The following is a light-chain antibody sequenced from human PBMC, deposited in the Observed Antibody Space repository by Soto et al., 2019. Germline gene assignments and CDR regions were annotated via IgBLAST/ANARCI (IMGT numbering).Light chain of an antibody. V-gene: IGKV1-39*01. CDR1: QSIHIF. J-gene: IGKJ1*01. CDR3: QQSYNTPVT. CDR2: AAS. Sequence: DIQMTQSPSSLSASVRDRVTITCRASQSIHIFLNWYQQKPGKAPNLLIYAASILHSGVPSRFSGSGSGTDFTLTISSLQPEDFATYYCQQSYNTPVTFGQGTKVEIK.